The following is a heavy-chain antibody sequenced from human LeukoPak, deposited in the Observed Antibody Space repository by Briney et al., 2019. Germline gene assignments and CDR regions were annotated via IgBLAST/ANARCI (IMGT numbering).Heavy chain of an antibody. CDR2: INHSGST. Sequence: SETLSLTCAVYGGSFSGCYWSWIRQPPGKGLEWIGEINHSGSTNYNPSLKSRVTISVDTSKNQFSLKLSSVTAADTAVYYCARRSIVAPAARIDYWGQGTLVTVSS. CDR3: ARRSIVAPAARIDY. V-gene: IGHV4-34*01. CDR1: GGSFSGCY. D-gene: IGHD2-2*01. J-gene: IGHJ4*02.